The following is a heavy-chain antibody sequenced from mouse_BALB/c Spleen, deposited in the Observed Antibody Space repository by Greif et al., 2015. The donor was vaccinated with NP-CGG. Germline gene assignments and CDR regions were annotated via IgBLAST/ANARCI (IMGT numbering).Heavy chain of an antibody. CDR2: INPSTGYT. CDR1: GYTFTSYW. V-gene: IGHV1-7*01. CDR3: ARDYDYWYFDV. Sequence: VQLQQSGAELAKPGASVKMSCKASGYTFTSYWMHWVKQRPGQGLEWIGYINPSTGYTEYNQKFKDKATLTADKSSSTAYMQLSSLTSEDSAVHYCARDYDYWYFDVWGAGTTVTVSS. D-gene: IGHD2-4*01. J-gene: IGHJ1*01.